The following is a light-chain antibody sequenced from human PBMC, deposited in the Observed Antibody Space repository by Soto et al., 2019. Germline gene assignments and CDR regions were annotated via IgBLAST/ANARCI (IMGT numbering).Light chain of an antibody. J-gene: IGKJ2*01. V-gene: IGKV1-8*01. Sequence: AIRMTQSPSSFSASTGDRVTFTCRASQDISSYLAWYQQKPGKAPKLLIYAASTLQIGVPSRFSGSGSGTDFPLTISCLQSEDFATYYCQQYYTYPHTLGQGTKLEIK. CDR1: QDISSY. CDR3: QQYYTYPHT. CDR2: AAS.